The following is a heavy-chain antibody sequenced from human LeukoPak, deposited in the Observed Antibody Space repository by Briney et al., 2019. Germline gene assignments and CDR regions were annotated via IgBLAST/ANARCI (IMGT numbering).Heavy chain of an antibody. V-gene: IGHV3-7*01. J-gene: IGHJ4*02. CDR2: IKQDGSEK. CDR3: ARGGDGYNSVDFDY. Sequence: GGSLRLSCAASGFTFSSYWMSWVRQAPGKGLEWVTNIKQDGSEKYYVDSVKGRFTISRDNAKNSLYLQMNSLRAEDTAVYYCARGGDGYNSVDFDYWGQGTLVTISS. D-gene: IGHD5-24*01. CDR1: GFTFSSYW.